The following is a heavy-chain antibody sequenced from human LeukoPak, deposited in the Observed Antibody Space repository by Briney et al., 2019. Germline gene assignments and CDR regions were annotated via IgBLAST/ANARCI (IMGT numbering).Heavy chain of an antibody. CDR1: GFTISSNY. J-gene: IGHJ3*02. D-gene: IGHD6-19*01. V-gene: IGHV3-66*01. CDR3: SKDGTKQWLAYSDAFDI. CDR2: IYSGGST. Sequence: PGGSLRLSCAACGFTISSNYMSWVRQAPGKGLEWVSVIYSGGSTYYADSVKGRFTISRDNSKNTLYLQMNSLRAEDTAVYYCSKDGTKQWLAYSDAFDIWDQGTMVTVSS.